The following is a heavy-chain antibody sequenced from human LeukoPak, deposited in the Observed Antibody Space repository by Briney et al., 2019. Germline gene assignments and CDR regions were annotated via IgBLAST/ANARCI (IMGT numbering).Heavy chain of an antibody. D-gene: IGHD4-17*01. V-gene: IGHV3-21*04. CDR2: ISSGSTYM. Sequence: GGSLRLPCAASGFTFSSYSMNWVRQAPGKGLEWVSYISSGSTYMYYADSLKGRFTISRDNSKNTVYLQMNSLRAEDTAVYYCAREGGGDYGDYLRYWGQGTLVTVSS. CDR1: GFTFSSYS. CDR3: AREGGGDYGDYLRY. J-gene: IGHJ4*02.